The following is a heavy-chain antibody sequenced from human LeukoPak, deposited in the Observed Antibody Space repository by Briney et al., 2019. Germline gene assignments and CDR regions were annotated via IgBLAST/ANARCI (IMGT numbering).Heavy chain of an antibody. J-gene: IGHJ4*02. D-gene: IGHD5-12*01. V-gene: IGHV3-23*01. Sequence: GGSLRLSCAASGFTFSNYAMTWVRQAPGMGLEWVSAISDSGRGTYYADSVKGRFTISRDTPKNTLYLQMNSLRAEDTAVYYCATLGAYDRFDSWGQGTLVTVSS. CDR3: ATLGAYDRFDS. CDR2: ISDSGRGT. CDR1: GFTFSNYA.